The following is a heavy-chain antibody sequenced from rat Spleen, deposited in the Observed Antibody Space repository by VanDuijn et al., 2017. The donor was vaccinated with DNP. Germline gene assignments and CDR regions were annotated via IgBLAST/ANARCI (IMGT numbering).Heavy chain of an antibody. CDR2: ISTSGGTT. J-gene: IGHJ3*01. D-gene: IGHD1-1*01. CDR1: GFTFSNYD. CDR3: TELPSYYEAWFAY. Sequence: EVQLVESGGGLVQPGRSLKLSCAASGFTFSNYDMAWVRQAPTQGLEWVASISTSGGTTYYRDSVKGRFTVSRDNAKSTLYLQMNLLRSEDTATYYCTELPSYYEAWFAYWGHGALVTVSS. V-gene: IGHV5-25*01.